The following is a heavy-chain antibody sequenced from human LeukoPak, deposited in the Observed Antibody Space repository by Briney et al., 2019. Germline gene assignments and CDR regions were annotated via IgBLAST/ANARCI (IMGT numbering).Heavy chain of an antibody. V-gene: IGHV1-2*06. CDR2: INPNTGGT. CDR3: ARDSTWENDY. Sequence: ASVKVSCKASGGTFSSYAISWVRQAPGQGLEWMGRINPNTGGTNYAQRFQGRVTMTRDTSISTAYMDLSSLRSDDTAGYYCARDSTWENDYWGQGTLVTVSS. CDR1: GGTFSSYA. D-gene: IGHD1-26*01. J-gene: IGHJ4*02.